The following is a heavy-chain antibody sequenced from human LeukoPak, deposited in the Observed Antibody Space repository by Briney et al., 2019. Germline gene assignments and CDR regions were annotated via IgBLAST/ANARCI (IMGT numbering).Heavy chain of an antibody. CDR3: TRGGSYPFDY. CDR1: GFTFSSSW. V-gene: IGHV3-74*01. CDR2: INGDGSST. J-gene: IGHJ4*02. D-gene: IGHD1-26*01. Sequence: GGSLRLSCAASGFTFSSSWMHWVRQAPGKGLVWVSRINGDGSSTNYADSVKGRFTISRDNAKNTLYLQMNSLRVEDTAVYYCTRGGSYPFDYWGQGTLVTVSS.